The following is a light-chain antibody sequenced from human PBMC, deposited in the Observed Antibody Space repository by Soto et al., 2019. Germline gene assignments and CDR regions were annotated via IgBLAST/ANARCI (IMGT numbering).Light chain of an antibody. Sequence: ESVLTQSPGTLSMSPGERATLSCRASQSVSSSYSAWYQQKPGQAPRLLIYGASRRATGIPDRFSGSGSGTDFTLTISRLEPEYFAVYYCQQYGSSPFTFGPGTKVDIK. CDR1: QSVSSSY. CDR2: GAS. CDR3: QQYGSSPFT. V-gene: IGKV3-20*01. J-gene: IGKJ3*01.